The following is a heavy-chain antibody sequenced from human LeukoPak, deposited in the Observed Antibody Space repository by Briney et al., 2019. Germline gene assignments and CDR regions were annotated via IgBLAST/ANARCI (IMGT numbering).Heavy chain of an antibody. Sequence: GWSLRLSCAASGFTFSSYEMNWVRQAPGKGLEWVTYISSSGSTIYYADSVKGRFTISRDNAKNSLYLQMNSLRAEDTAVYYCARDNSYGGYEGVGYFDYWGQGTLVTVSS. CDR3: ARDNSYGGYEGVGYFDY. V-gene: IGHV3-48*03. CDR1: GFTFSSYE. D-gene: IGHD5-12*01. CDR2: ISSSGSTI. J-gene: IGHJ4*02.